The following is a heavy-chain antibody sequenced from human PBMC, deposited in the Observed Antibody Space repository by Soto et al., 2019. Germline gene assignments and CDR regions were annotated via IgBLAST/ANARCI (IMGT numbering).Heavy chain of an antibody. CDR3: AREPNYYGSGKYMP. CDR1: GFTFSSYS. CDR2: ISSSSSYI. D-gene: IGHD3-10*01. V-gene: IGHV3-21*01. Sequence: EVQLVESGGGLVKPGGSLRLSCAASGFTFSSYSRNWVRQAPGKGLEWVSSISSSSSYIYYADSVKGRFTISRDNAKNSLYLQMNSLRAEDTAVYYCAREPNYYGSGKYMPWGQGTLLTVSS. J-gene: IGHJ5*02.